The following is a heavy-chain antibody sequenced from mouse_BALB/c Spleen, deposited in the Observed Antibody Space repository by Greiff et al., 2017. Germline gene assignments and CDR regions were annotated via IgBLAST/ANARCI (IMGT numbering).Heavy chain of an antibody. Sequence: DVQLVESGGDLVKPGGSLKLSCAASGFTFSSYGMSWVRQTPDKRLEWVATISSGGSYTYYPDSVKGRFTISRDNAKNTLYLQMSSLKSEDTAMYYCARHLLPGLDYLDYWGQGTTLTVSS. CDR3: ARHLLPGLDYLDY. D-gene: IGHD4-1*01. CDR1: GFTFSSYG. CDR2: ISSGGSYT. J-gene: IGHJ2*01. V-gene: IGHV5-6*01.